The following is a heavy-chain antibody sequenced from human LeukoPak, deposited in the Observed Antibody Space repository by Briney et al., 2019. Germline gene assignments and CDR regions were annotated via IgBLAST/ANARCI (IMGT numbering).Heavy chain of an antibody. CDR1: GYTFTGYY. D-gene: IGHD1-26*01. CDR2: INPNSGGT. J-gene: IGHJ4*02. Sequence: GASVKVSCKASGYTFTGYYMHWVRQAPGQGLEWMGRINPNSGGTNYAQKFQGRVTMTRDTSISTAYMELSRPRSDDTAVYYCARVPLHWEYFDYWGQGTLVTVSS. CDR3: ARVPLHWEYFDY. V-gene: IGHV1-2*06.